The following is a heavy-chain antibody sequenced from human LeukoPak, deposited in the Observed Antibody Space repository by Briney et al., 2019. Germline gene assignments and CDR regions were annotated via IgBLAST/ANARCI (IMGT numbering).Heavy chain of an antibody. J-gene: IGHJ4*02. CDR3: TTIRPGY. D-gene: IGHD5-12*01. CDR2: IKDGGTTT. V-gene: IGHV3-74*01. CDR1: GFTFSSTW. Sequence: AGGSLSSSCAAPGFTFSSTWLNGAGQVQGKGLVWVSRIKDGGTTTDYADSVKGRFTISRDDAKNTLYLQMNSLRAEDTAVYYCTTIRPGYWGQGTLVTVSP.